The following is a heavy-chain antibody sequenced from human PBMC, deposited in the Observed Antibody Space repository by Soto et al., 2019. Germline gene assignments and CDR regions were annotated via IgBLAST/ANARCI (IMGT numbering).Heavy chain of an antibody. CDR3: ASNIEGYYYDSSGYSSFDY. D-gene: IGHD3-22*01. Sequence: SETLSLTCTVSGGSISSSSYYWGWIRQPPGKGLEWIGSIYYSGSTYYNPSLKSRVTISVDTSKNQFSLKLSSVTAADTAVYYCASNIEGYYYDSSGYSSFDYWGRGTLVTVSS. V-gene: IGHV4-39*01. J-gene: IGHJ4*02. CDR1: GGSISSSSYY. CDR2: IYYSGST.